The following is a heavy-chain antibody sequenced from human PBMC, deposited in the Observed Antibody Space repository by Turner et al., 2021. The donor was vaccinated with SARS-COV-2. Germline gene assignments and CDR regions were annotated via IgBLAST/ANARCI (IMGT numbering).Heavy chain of an antibody. J-gene: IGHJ4*02. D-gene: IGHD1-26*01. CDR3: AKCVTTCQTKGLDN. CDR1: GFTFNNFA. CDR2: INGTGHVT. V-gene: IGHV3-23*01. Sequence: EVQLLESGGGLVQPGGSLSLSCAASGFTFNNFAMSWVRQAPGKGLEWVSAINGTGHVTHYVDSVKGRFTISRDSSKNTLYLQVNSLRVEDTAIYYCAKCVTTCQTKGLDNWGQGTLVTVSS.